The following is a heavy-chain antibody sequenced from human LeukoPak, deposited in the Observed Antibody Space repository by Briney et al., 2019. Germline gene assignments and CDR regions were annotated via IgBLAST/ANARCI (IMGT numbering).Heavy chain of an antibody. J-gene: IGHJ4*02. CDR1: GLTISNYG. V-gene: IGHV3-23*01. Sequence: PGGTLRLSCAASGLTISNYGMSWVRQAPGKGLEWVSTISGSGGSTYYADSVKGRFTISRDYSKNTLFLQMNSLRIDDTAVYYCAKGEVIRSDWGQGTLVTVSS. CDR2: ISGSGGST. D-gene: IGHD2-21*01. CDR3: AKGEVIRSD.